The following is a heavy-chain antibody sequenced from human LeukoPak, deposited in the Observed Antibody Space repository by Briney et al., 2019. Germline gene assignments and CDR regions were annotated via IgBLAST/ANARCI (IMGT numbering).Heavy chain of an antibody. D-gene: IGHD5-18*01. V-gene: IGHV4-59*08. CDR2: IYYRGST. J-gene: IGHJ4*02. Sequence: SETLSLTCTVSGDSMTDYYWSWIRQPPGKGLEYIGYIYYRGSTNYNSSLKSRVTISVDTSKSQFSLKLSSVTAADTAVYYCARLFPGVDTAMVVDYWGQGTLVTVSS. CDR1: GDSMTDYY. CDR3: ARLFPGVDTAMVVDY.